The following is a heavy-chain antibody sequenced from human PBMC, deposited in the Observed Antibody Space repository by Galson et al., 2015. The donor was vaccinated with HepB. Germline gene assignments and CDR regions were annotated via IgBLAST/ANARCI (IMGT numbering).Heavy chain of an antibody. CDR2: ISSSGSAI. J-gene: IGHJ6*03. Sequence: SLRLSCAASGFTFSDYYMSWIRQAPGKGLEWISYISSSGSAIYYADSMKGRFTISRDNAKNSLYLQMNSLRAEDTAVYYCARGVGSWEYYYYMDVWGKGTTVTVSS. D-gene: IGHD6-13*01. CDR1: GFTFSDYY. CDR3: ARGVGSWEYYYYMDV. V-gene: IGHV3-11*01.